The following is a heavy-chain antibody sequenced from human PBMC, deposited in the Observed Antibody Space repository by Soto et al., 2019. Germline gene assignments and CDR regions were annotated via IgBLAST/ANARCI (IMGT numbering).Heavy chain of an antibody. CDR1: GAAVSNGDYR. V-gene: IGHV4-30-4*01. J-gene: IGHJ5*02. CDR3: AREERKGIISWFDP. D-gene: IGHD2-21*01. Sequence: SETLSLTCTVSGAAVSNGDYRWSWIRQSPGKGLEWIGYIYYTGITHLNPSLKSRLTMAADTSKNEFSLKLTSVSAADTAVYFCAREERKGIISWFDPWGQGTPVTVSS. CDR2: IYYTGIT.